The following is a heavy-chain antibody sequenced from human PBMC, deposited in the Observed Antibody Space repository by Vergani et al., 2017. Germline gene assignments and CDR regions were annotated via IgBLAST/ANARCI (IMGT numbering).Heavy chain of an antibody. Sequence: QVQLVQSGAEMKKPGASVNVSCKTSGYSFNSYGINWVRQAPGQGLEWLGWISGYDGKTKYVEKLQGRITVTIDTSTNSAYMELRGLRSDDTAVFYCARDREDYNSSWFYYAMDVWGQGTTVTVSS. V-gene: IGHV1-18*01. CDR2: ISGYDGKT. CDR1: GYSFNSYG. J-gene: IGHJ6*02. CDR3: ARDREDYNSSWFYYAMDV. D-gene: IGHD6-13*01.